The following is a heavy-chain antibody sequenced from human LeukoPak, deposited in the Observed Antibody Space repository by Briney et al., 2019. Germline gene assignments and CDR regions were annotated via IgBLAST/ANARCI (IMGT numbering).Heavy chain of an antibody. V-gene: IGHV1-69*13. CDR3: ARETIYHDYGDS. CDR2: IIPIFGTA. D-gene: IGHD4-17*01. Sequence: SVKVSCKASGGTFSSYAISWVRQAPGQGLEWMGGIIPIFGTANYAQKFQGRVTITADESTSTAYMELSSLRSEDTAVYYCARETIYHDYGDSWGQGTLVTVSS. CDR1: GGTFSSYA. J-gene: IGHJ4*02.